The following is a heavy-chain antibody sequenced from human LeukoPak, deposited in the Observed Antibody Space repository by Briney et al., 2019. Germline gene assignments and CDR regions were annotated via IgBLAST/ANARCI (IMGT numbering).Heavy chain of an antibody. CDR2: ISGSGGST. Sequence: GGSLRLSCVVSGFTFSSYAMSWVRQAPGKGLEWVSGISGSGGSTYYADSVKGRFTISRDNSKNTLYLQMNSLRAEDTAIYYCAKRKMTTVNLDYWGQGTLVTVSS. J-gene: IGHJ4*02. CDR3: AKRKMTTVNLDY. CDR1: GFTFSSYA. V-gene: IGHV3-23*01. D-gene: IGHD4-17*01.